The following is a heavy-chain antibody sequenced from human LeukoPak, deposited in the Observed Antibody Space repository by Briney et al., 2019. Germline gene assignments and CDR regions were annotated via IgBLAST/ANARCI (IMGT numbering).Heavy chain of an antibody. CDR1: GGSFSSGTHY. Sequence: PSETLSLTCTVSGGSFSSGTHYWSWIRQPPGKGLEWIGYIYYNGNTNYNPSLKSRVTMSVDTSKNQFSLKLSSVTAADTAVYYCARDQWVRSNWNDANDAFDIWGQGTMVTVSS. V-gene: IGHV4-61*01. CDR2: IYYNGNT. CDR3: ARDQWVRSNWNDANDAFDI. D-gene: IGHD1-20*01. J-gene: IGHJ3*02.